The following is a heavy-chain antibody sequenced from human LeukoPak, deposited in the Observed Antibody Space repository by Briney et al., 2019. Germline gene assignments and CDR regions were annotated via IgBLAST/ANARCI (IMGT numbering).Heavy chain of an antibody. CDR1: GGSFSGYY. CDR3: AGEGSSWPLDY. CDR2: INHSGST. V-gene: IGHV4-34*01. Sequence: SETLSLTCAVYGGSFSGYYWSWIRQPPGKGLEWIGEINHSGSTNYNPSLKSRVTISVDTSKNQFSLKLSSVTAADTAVYYCAGEGSSWPLDYWGQGTPVTVSS. D-gene: IGHD6-13*01. J-gene: IGHJ4*02.